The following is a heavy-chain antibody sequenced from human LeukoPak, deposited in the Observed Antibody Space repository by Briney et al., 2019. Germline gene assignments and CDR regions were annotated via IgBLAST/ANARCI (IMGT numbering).Heavy chain of an antibody. Sequence: PGRSLRLSCTGSGFTFCAYPMSWVRQAPGKGLQLVAYIRTQAYGGTTEYAASVTDRFTMSRDDSRSIAYLQMNSLKTEDTAIYYCTRAVRMSGDAFDFWGQGTMVTVSS. CDR1: GFTFCAYP. CDR3: TRAVRMSGDAFDF. J-gene: IGHJ3*01. D-gene: IGHD2/OR15-2a*01. V-gene: IGHV3-49*04. CDR2: IRTQAYGGTT.